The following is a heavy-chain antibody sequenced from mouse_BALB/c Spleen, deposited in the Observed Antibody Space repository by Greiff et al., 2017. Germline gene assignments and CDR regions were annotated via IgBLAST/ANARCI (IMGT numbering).Heavy chain of an antibody. CDR3: ASYYRYDGYAMDY. J-gene: IGHJ4*01. Sequence: EVNVVESGGGLVKPGGSLKLSCAASGFTFSSYAMSWVRQSPEKRLEWVAEISSGGSYTYYPDTVTGRFTISRDNAKNTLYLEMSSLRSEDTAMYYCASYYRYDGYAMDYWGQGTSVTVSS. CDR2: ISSGGSYT. V-gene: IGHV5-9-4*01. D-gene: IGHD2-14*01. CDR1: GFTFSSYA.